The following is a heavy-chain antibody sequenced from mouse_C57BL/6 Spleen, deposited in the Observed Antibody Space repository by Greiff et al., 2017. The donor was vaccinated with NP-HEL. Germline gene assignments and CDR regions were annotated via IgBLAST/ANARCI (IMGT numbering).Heavy chain of an antibody. CDR1: GYTFTSYW. CDR3: ARDGRRERKDYDGTVFAY. V-gene: IGHV1-7*01. D-gene: IGHD2-4*01. CDR2: INPSSGYT. J-gene: IGHJ3*01. Sequence: VQLQQSGAELAKPGASVKLSCKASGYTFTSYWMHWVKQRPGQGLEWIGYINPSSGYTKYNQKFKDKATLTADKSSSTAYMQLSSLTYEDAAVYYCARDGRRERKDYDGTVFAYWGQGTLVTVSA.